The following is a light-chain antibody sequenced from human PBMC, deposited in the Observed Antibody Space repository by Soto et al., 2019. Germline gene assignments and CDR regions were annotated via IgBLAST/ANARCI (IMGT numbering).Light chain of an antibody. CDR3: QQSDNLPLT. CDR2: AAS. J-gene: IGKJ4*01. CDR1: ESISSY. Sequence: DIQMTQSPSSLSASVGDRVTITCRASESISSYLNWYQQRPGKAPKLLIYAASSLQSGVPSRFSGSGSGTDFTLTISNLQPEDIATYYCQQSDNLPLTFGGGTKVQI. V-gene: IGKV1-39*01.